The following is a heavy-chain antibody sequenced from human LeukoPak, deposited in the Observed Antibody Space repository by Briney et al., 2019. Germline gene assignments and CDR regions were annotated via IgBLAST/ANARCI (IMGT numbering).Heavy chain of an antibody. CDR1: GGSISGSNYY. V-gene: IGHV4-39*01. CDR2: IYYSGST. Sequence: SETLSLTCTVSGGSISGSNYYWVWIRQPPGKGLEWIGNIYYSGSTYYNPSLKSRVTISLDTSKNQFSLKLTSMTAADTAVYYCAKRRGASPELDPWGQGTLVTVSS. CDR3: AKRRGASPELDP. J-gene: IGHJ5*02.